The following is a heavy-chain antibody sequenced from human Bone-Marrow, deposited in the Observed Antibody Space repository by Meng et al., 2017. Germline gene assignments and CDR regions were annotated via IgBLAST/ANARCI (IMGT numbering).Heavy chain of an antibody. V-gene: IGHV4-31*01. J-gene: IGHJ4*02. Sequence: QVQPQESGPGLAKPSQTLSLTCTVSGGSISSGGYYWSWIRQHPGKGLEWIGYIYYSGSTYYNPSLKSLVTISVDTSKNQFSLKLSSVTAADTAVYYCARVGYSGSRVTSYYFDYWGQGTLVTVSS. D-gene: IGHD1-26*01. CDR3: ARVGYSGSRVTSYYFDY. CDR1: GGSISSGGYY. CDR2: IYYSGST.